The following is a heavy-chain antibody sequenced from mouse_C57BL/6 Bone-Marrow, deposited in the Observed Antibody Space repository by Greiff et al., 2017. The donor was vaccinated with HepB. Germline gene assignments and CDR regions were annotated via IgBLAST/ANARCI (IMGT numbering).Heavy chain of an antibody. V-gene: IGHV1-81*01. J-gene: IGHJ3*01. CDR3: ARTITTVVESSFAY. Sequence: VQLQQSGAELARPGASVKLSCKASGYTFTSYGISWVKQRTGQGLEWIGEIYPRSGNTYYNEKFKGKATLTADKSSSTAYMELRSLTSEDSAVYFCARTITTVVESSFAYWGQGTLVTVSA. D-gene: IGHD1-1*01. CDR2: IYPRSGNT. CDR1: GYTFTSYG.